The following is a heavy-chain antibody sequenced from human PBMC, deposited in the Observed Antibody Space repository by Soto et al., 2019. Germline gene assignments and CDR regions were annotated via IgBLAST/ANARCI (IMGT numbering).Heavy chain of an antibody. J-gene: IGHJ4*02. CDR2: ISGSGGST. Sequence: GGSLRLSCAASGFTFSSYAMSWVRQAPGKGLEWVSAISGSGGSTYYADSVKGRFTISRDNSKNTLYLQMNSLRAEDTAVYYCAKVGGYSSSSWVDYFDYWGQGTLVTVSS. V-gene: IGHV3-23*01. D-gene: IGHD6-6*01. CDR3: AKVGGYSSSSWVDYFDY. CDR1: GFTFSSYA.